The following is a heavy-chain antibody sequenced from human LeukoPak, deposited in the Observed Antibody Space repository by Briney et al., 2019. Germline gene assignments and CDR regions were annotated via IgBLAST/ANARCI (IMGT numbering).Heavy chain of an antibody. Sequence: PGGSLRLSCAASGFTFSSYSMNWVRQAPGMGLEWVSSISSSSSYIYYADSVKGRFTISRDNSKNTLYLQMNSLRAEDTAVYYCARASSSWYGFYYYYMDVWGKGTTVTVSS. CDR1: GFTFSSYS. CDR2: ISSSSSYI. CDR3: ARASSSWYGFYYYYMDV. V-gene: IGHV3-21*01. D-gene: IGHD6-13*01. J-gene: IGHJ6*03.